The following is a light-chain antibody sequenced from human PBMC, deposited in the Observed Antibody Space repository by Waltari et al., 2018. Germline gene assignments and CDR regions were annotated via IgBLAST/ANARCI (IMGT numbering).Light chain of an antibody. CDR1: YSNIGSNV. CDR2: RSD. CDR3: ASWDDSLNGHWV. V-gene: IGLV1-44*01. Sequence: QSVLTQPPSASGTPGQRVTISCSGTYSNIGSNVVNWYQQLPGKAPQLLIYRSDRRPSGVPFRFSGSKAGSSASLAIDGLHSEEEADYYCASWDDSLNGHWVFGGGTKVTVL. J-gene: IGLJ3*02.